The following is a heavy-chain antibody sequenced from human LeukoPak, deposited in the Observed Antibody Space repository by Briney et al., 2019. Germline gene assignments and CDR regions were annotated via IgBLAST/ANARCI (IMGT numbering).Heavy chain of an antibody. J-gene: IGHJ4*02. CDR3: ARGSKICSGGSCYSGSHLDY. D-gene: IGHD2-15*01. V-gene: IGHV1-69*01. CDR1: GGTFSSYA. Sequence: SVKVSCKASGGTFSSYAISWVRQAPGQGLEWMGGIIPIFGTANYAQKFQGRVTITADESTSTAYMELSSLRSEDAAVYYCARGSKICSGGSCYSGSHLDYWGQGTLVTVS. CDR2: IIPIFGTA.